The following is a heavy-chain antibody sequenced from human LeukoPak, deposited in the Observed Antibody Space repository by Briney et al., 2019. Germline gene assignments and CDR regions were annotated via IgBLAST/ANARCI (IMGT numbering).Heavy chain of an antibody. Sequence: PGGSLRLSCAASGFSFRSYEMNWVRQAPGKGLEWVSFISSSGSYIYYADSVKGRFTISRDNAKNSLYLQMNSLRAEDTAVYYCARGSCSTTSCYFDYWGQGTLVTVSS. CDR1: GFSFRSYE. CDR3: ARGSCSTTSCYFDY. J-gene: IGHJ4*02. V-gene: IGHV3-21*01. CDR2: ISSSGSYI. D-gene: IGHD2-2*01.